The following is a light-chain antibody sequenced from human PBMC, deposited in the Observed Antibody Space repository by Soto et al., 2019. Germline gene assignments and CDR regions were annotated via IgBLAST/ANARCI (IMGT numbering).Light chain of an antibody. J-gene: IGKJ3*01. CDR1: QSISSW. CDR2: AAS. Sequence: DIQMTQSPSTLSASVGDRFTITCRSSQSISSWLAWYQQKPGKAPKLLIYAASTLQSGVPSRFSGSGSGIDFTLTISSLQPEDFATYYCQQLNSYTRGTFGPGTKVDIK. CDR3: QQLNSYTRGT. V-gene: IGKV1-5*01.